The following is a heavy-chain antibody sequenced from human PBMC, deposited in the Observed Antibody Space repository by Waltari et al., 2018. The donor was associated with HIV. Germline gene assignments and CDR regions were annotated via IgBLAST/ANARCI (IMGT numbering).Heavy chain of an antibody. V-gene: IGHV1-18*01. D-gene: IGHD3-16*01. J-gene: IGHJ6*02. CDR3: ARDPAPENMIVLSYYYGIDV. Sequence: SCNASGYTFASYGITWVRQAPGQGLEWMGWINTYNGDTRYAREFQGRVNLTTETSTSTAYMELRRLRSDDTAIYFCARDPAPENMIVLSYYYGIDVWGQGTTVTVSS. CDR2: INTYNGDT. CDR1: GYTFASYG.